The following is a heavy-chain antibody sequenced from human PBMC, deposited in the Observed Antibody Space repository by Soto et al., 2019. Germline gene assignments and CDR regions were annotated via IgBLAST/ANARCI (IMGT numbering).Heavy chain of an antibody. CDR2: ISANNGNT. D-gene: IGHD3-10*02. V-gene: IGHV1-18*01. Sequence: QVQLVQSGGEVKKPGASVMVSCETSGFTFKSFGFTWVRQAPGQGLEWMGWISANNGNTVYEQKFQGRVTMTTDTSTRTAYMELRSLKSDDTAMYYCARDYFHVWVGSRPHHFSNCYGMDVWGQGTAVTVSS. CDR3: ARDYFHVWVGSRPHHFSNCYGMDV. J-gene: IGHJ6*02. CDR1: GFTFKSFG.